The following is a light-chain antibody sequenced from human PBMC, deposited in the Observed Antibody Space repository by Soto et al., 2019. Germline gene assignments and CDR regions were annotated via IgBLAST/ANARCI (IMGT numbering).Light chain of an antibody. V-gene: IGKV3-20*01. CDR3: QQYGRT. Sequence: GLTQYPGTLSLSPGERATLSCRASQSVSSSYLAWYQQKPGQAPRLLIYGASSRATGIPDRFSGSGSGTDFTLTISRLEPEDFAVYYCQQYGRTFGQGTKVDIK. J-gene: IGKJ1*01. CDR1: QSVSSSY. CDR2: GAS.